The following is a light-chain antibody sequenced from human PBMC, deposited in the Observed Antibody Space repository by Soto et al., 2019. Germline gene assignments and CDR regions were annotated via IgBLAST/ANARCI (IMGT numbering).Light chain of an antibody. CDR1: QSVSSSH. V-gene: IGKV3-20*01. CDR3: QHYGISPPRT. CDR2: GAS. J-gene: IGKJ1*01. Sequence: EIVLTQSPGTLSLSPGDRATLSCRASQSVSSSHLAWYQQKPDQAPRLLIYGASSRATGIPGRFSGSGSGTDFTLTISRLEPGDFAIYYCQHYGISPPRTFGQGTKVEIK.